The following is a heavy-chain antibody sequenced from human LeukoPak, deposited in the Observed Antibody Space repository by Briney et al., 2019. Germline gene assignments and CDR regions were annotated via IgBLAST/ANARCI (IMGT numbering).Heavy chain of an antibody. Sequence: GGSLRLSCAASGFTFDDYAMHWVRQAPGKGLEWVSGISWDSGSIGYADSVKGRFIISRDNAKNSLYLQMISLRADDTALYYCVKDLGWLGQTGMDVWGQGTTVTVSS. D-gene: IGHD6-19*01. J-gene: IGHJ6*02. V-gene: IGHV3-9*01. CDR2: ISWDSGSI. CDR3: VKDLGWLGQTGMDV. CDR1: GFTFDDYA.